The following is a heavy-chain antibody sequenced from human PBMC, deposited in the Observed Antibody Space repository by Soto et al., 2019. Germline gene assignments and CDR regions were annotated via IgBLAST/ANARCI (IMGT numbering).Heavy chain of an antibody. V-gene: IGHV1-2*02. D-gene: IGHD3-3*01. CDR2: INPATGAA. CDR1: GYPVTAYY. Sequence: QLHLVQSGAVVKKPGASVTVSCSASGYPVTAYYMHWVRQAPGRGLEWMGGINPATGAAKYTQTFQGRVTLNREKSTSTVFMELSGLTSEDTAVFYCARGGGVGVAGSAAFDMWGQGTLVTVSS. CDR3: ARGGGVGVAGSAAFDM. J-gene: IGHJ3*02.